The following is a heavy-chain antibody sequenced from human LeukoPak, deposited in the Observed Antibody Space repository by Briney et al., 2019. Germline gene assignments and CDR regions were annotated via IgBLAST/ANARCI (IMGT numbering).Heavy chain of an antibody. CDR2: IQNDGNNK. D-gene: IGHD6-6*01. V-gene: IGHV3-30*02. CDR3: ARDWGTSSLYLVS. CDR1: GFTFSSNG. Sequence: PGGYLRLSCAASGFTFSSNGMHWVRQAPGKGLECVAFIQNDGNNKKYADSVKGRFTISRDNSKNTLYLQMNSLTSEDTAVYYCARDWGTSSLYLVSWGQGTLVTVSS. J-gene: IGHJ4*02.